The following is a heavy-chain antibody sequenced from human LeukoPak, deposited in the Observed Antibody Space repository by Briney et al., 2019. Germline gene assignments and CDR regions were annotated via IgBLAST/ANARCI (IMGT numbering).Heavy chain of an antibody. D-gene: IGHD3-3*01. CDR3: ARDLAPVRYDFWSGYLVY. Sequence: GASVKVSCKASGGTFSSYAISWVRQAPGQGLEWMGRIIPIFGTASYAQKFQGRVTITTDESTSTAYMELSSLRSEDTAVYYCARDLAPVRYDFWSGYLVYWGQGTLVTVSS. V-gene: IGHV1-69*05. CDR2: IIPIFGTA. J-gene: IGHJ4*02. CDR1: GGTFSSYA.